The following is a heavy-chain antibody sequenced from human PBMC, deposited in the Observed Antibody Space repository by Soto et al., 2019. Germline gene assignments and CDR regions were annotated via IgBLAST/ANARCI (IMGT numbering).Heavy chain of an antibody. CDR2: ISGSGGST. CDR3: AKGEAALRRGYYMDV. CDR1: GFTFSSYA. V-gene: IGHV3-23*01. Sequence: GGSLRLSCAASGFTFSSYAMSWVRQAPGKGLEWVSAISGSGGSTYYADSVKGRFTISRDNSKNTLYLQMNSLRAEDTAVYYCAKGEAALRRGYYMDVWGKGTTVTVSS. D-gene: IGHD6-13*01. J-gene: IGHJ6*03.